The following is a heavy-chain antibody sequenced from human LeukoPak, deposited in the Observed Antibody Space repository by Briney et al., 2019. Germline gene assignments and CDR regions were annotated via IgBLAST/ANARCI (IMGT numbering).Heavy chain of an antibody. V-gene: IGHV1-18*01. D-gene: IGHD3-10*01. CDR1: GYTFTSYG. CDR3: ARDRGIRRPYYMDV. Sequence: ASLKVSCKASGYTFTSYGISWVRQAPGQGLEWMGWISAYNGNTNYAQNLQGRVTMATDTSTSTAYMELRSLRSDDTAVYYCARDRGIRRPYYMDVWGKGTTVTVSS. CDR2: ISAYNGNT. J-gene: IGHJ6*03.